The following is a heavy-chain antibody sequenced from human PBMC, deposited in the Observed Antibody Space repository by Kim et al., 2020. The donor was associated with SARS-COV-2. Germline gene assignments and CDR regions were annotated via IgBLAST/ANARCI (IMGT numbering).Heavy chain of an antibody. J-gene: IGHJ4*02. CDR1: GFTFSSYA. Sequence: GGSLRLSCAASGFTFSSYAMSWVRQAPGKGLEWVSAISGSGGSTYYADSVKGRFTISRDNSKNTLYLQMNSLRAEDTAVYYCAKDHDLPNYDILTGYAGIDYWGQGTLVTVSS. CDR2: ISGSGGST. V-gene: IGHV3-23*01. CDR3: AKDHDLPNYDILTGYAGIDY. D-gene: IGHD3-9*01.